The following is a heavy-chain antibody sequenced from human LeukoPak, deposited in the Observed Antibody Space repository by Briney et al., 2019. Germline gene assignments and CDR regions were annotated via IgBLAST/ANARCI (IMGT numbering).Heavy chain of an antibody. D-gene: IGHD3-22*01. CDR1: GFTFSSYA. V-gene: IGHV3-23*01. CDR2: NSGSSGAT. CDR3: AKSQEDDSSGYYYSNFDY. J-gene: IGHJ4*02. Sequence: LTGGSLRLSCAASGFTFSSYAMSWVRQAPGKGLEWVSANSGSSGATYYADSVKGRFTISRDISKNTLYLQMNSLRAEDTAIYYCAKSQEDDSSGYYYSNFDYWGQGTLVTVSP.